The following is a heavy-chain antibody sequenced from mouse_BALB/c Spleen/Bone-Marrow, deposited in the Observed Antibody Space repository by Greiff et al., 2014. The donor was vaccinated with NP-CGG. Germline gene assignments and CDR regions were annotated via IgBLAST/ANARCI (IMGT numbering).Heavy chain of an antibody. Sequence: VKLQESGPGLVAPSQSLSTSCTVSGFSLNNYGVHWVRQPPGKGLEWLGVIWAGGGTNYNSTLMSRLSVIKDNSKSQVFLKMNSLQTDDTAMYYCVSELGGFAYWGQGTLVTVSA. J-gene: IGHJ3*01. CDR1: GFSLNNYG. V-gene: IGHV2-9*02. CDR2: IWAGGGT. CDR3: VSELGGFAY.